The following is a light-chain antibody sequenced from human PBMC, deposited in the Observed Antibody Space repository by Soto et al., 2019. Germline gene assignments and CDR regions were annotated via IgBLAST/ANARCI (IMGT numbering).Light chain of an antibody. Sequence: DIVMTQSPDSLAVSLGERATINCKSSQSVLYSANNKNYLAWYQQKPGQSPNLLIYWASTRESGVPDRFSGSGSGTDFTLTISSLHAEDVAVYYCQQYFRAPLTFGGGTKVEIK. J-gene: IGKJ4*01. V-gene: IGKV4-1*01. CDR1: QSVLYSANNKNY. CDR2: WAS. CDR3: QQYFRAPLT.